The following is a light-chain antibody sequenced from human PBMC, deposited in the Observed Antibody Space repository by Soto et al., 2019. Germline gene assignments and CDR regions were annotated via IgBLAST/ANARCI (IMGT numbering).Light chain of an antibody. Sequence: EIVLTQSPATLSLSPVEGATLSCRASQSVSSYLAWYQQKPGQAPRLLIYDASNRATGIPARFSGSGSGTDFTLTISSLEPEDFAVYYCQQRSNWPPITFGQGTRLEIK. V-gene: IGKV3-11*01. CDR2: DAS. CDR3: QQRSNWPPIT. CDR1: QSVSSY. J-gene: IGKJ5*01.